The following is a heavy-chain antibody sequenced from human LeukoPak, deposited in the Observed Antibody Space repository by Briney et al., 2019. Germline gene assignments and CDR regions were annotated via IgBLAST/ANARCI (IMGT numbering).Heavy chain of an antibody. CDR2: MNPNSGNT. CDR3: ARGRITIGPYNDYRLDV. Sequence: ASVKVSCKASGYTFTSYDFNWVRQATGQRPEWMGWMNPNSGNTGYAQKFQGRVTMTRNTSISTAYMELSSLRSEDTAVYYCARGRITIGPYNDYRLDVRGQGTTVIVTS. D-gene: IGHD3-10*01. V-gene: IGHV1-8*01. J-gene: IGHJ6*01. CDR1: GYTFTSYD.